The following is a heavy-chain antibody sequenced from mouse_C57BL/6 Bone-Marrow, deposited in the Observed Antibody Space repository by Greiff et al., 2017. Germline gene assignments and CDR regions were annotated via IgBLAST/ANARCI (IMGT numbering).Heavy chain of an antibody. CDR3: ARRILRDYFNY. V-gene: IGHV14-2*01. D-gene: IGHD2-12*01. Sequence: VQLQQSGAELVKPGASVKLSCTASGFNIKDYYMHWVKQRTEQGLEWIGRIDPEAGETKYAPKFKGKATITADTSSNTSYLQLSILTAADTSVYYCARRILRDYFNYWGQGTTLTVSS. CDR2: IDPEAGET. CDR1: GFNIKDYY. J-gene: IGHJ2*01.